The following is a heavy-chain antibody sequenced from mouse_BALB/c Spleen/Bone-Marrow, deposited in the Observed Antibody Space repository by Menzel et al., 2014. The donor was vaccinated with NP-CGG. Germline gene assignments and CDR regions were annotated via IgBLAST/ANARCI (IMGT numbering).Heavy chain of an antibody. J-gene: IGHJ4*01. Sequence: QVTLKVCCPGILQPSQTLSLTCSFSGFSLSTSGMSVGWIRQPSGKGLEWLAHIWWNDDKYYNPALKSRLTISKDTSNTPIYLKSARVVSAHTATYSCVLNPVLYYCGHGTPVTASS. CDR2: IWWNDDK. V-gene: IGHV8-8*01. CDR1: GFSLSTSGMS. CDR3: VLNPVLYY.